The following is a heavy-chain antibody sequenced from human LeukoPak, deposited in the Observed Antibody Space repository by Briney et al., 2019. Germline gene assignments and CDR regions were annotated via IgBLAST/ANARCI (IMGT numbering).Heavy chain of an antibody. J-gene: IGHJ6*04. Sequence: GRSLRLSCAASGFTFSSYATHWVRQAPGKGLEWVAVISYDGSNKYYADSVKGRFTISRDNSKNTLYLQMNSLRAEDTAVYYCARAPYYYGSGHYGMDVWGKGTTVTVSS. CDR2: ISYDGSNK. V-gene: IGHV3-30*04. CDR3: ARAPYYYGSGHYGMDV. CDR1: GFTFSSYA. D-gene: IGHD3-10*01.